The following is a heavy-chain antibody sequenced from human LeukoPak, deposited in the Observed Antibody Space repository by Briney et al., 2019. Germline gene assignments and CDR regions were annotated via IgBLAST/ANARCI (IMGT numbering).Heavy chain of an antibody. CDR1: GGSFSGYY. V-gene: IGHV4-34*01. J-gene: IGHJ5*02. D-gene: IGHD2-2*01. Sequence: SETLSLTCGVYGGSFSGYYWSWIRQPPGKGLEWIGEINHSGSTNYNPSLKSRVTISVDTSKNQFSLKLSSVTAEDTAVYYCARGRAPYCSSNSCSNGLGKILDPWGQGTLVTVSS. CDR3: ARGRAPYCSSNSCSNGLGKILDP. CDR2: INHSGST.